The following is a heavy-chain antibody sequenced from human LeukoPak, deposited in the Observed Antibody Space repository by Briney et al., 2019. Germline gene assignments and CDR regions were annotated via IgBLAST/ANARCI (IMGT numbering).Heavy chain of an antibody. J-gene: IGHJ4*02. Sequence: GASVKVSCKASGGTFSSYTISWVRQAPGQGLEWMGRIIPILGIANYAQKFQGRVTITADKSTSTAYMELSSLRSGDTAVYYCALKSSHYDSSGYKDYWGQGTLVTVSS. V-gene: IGHV1-69*02. CDR2: IIPILGIA. CDR3: ALKSSHYDSSGYKDY. D-gene: IGHD3-22*01. CDR1: GGTFSSYT.